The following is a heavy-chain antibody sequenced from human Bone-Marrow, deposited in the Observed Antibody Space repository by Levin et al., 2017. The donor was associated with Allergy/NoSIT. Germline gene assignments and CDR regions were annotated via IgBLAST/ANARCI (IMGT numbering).Heavy chain of an antibody. CDR3: ARDPVVPAAMSDAFDI. J-gene: IGHJ3*02. V-gene: IGHV1-69*04. CDR2: IIPILGIA. Sequence: KISCKASGGTFSSYTISWVRQAPGQGLEWMGRIIPILGIANYAQKFQGRVTITADKSTSTAYMELSSLRSEDTAVYYCARDPVVPAAMSDAFDIWGQGTMVTVSS. CDR1: GGTFSSYT. D-gene: IGHD2-2*01.